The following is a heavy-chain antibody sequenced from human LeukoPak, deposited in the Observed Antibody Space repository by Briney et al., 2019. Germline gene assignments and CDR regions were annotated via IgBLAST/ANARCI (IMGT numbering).Heavy chain of an antibody. CDR3: VKGSYDSSGYYTDRCSDY. J-gene: IGHJ4*02. D-gene: IGHD3-22*01. Sequence: GGSLRLSCSVSGFTFSVYAMHWVRQAPGKGLECVSLISNNGGRTYYADSVKGRFTISRDNSKNTLYLQMSSLRADDTAVYYCVKGSYDSSGYYTDRCSDYWGQGTLVTVSS. V-gene: IGHV3-64D*06. CDR2: ISNNGGRT. CDR1: GFTFSVYA.